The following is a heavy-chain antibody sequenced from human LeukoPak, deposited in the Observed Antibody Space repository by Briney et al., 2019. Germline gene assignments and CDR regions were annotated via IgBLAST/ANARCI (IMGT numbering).Heavy chain of an antibody. D-gene: IGHD5-18*01. V-gene: IGHV1-2*06. CDR1: GYTFTGYY. CDR2: INPNSGGA. CDR3: AREYSYGFYFXY. Sequence: ASVKVSCKASGYTFTGYYIHWVRQAPGQGLEWMGRINPNSGGANYAQKFQGRVTMTRDTSITTAYMELIRLRSGDTAVYYCAREYSYGFYFXYXXQG. J-gene: IGHJ4*02.